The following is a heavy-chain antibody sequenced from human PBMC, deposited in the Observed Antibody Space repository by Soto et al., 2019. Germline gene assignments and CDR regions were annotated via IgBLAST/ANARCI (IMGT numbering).Heavy chain of an antibody. J-gene: IGHJ5*02. CDR3: ARGRYGAYRKNWFDP. CDR2: INHSGST. V-gene: IGHV4-34*01. Sequence: PSDTLSLTCAVYGGSFSVYYWSWIRQPPGKGLEWIGEINHSGSTNYNPSLKSRVTISVDTSKNQFSLKLSSVTAADTAVYYCARGRYGAYRKNWFDPWGQGTLVTVSS. D-gene: IGHD4-17*01. CDR1: GGSFSVYY.